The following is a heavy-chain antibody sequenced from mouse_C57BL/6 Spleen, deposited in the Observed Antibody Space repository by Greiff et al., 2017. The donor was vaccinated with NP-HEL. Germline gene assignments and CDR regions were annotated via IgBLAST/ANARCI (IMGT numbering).Heavy chain of an antibody. CDR3: ARLRNYYGSSYNYFDY. CDR2: IYPGDGDT. J-gene: IGHJ2*01. V-gene: IGHV1-80*01. CDR1: GYAFSSYW. Sequence: QVQLQQSGAELVKPGASVKISCKASGYAFSSYWMNWVKQRPGKGLEWIGQIYPGDGDTNYNGKFKGKATLTADKSSSTAYMQLSSLTSEDSAVYVCARLRNYYGSSYNYFDYWGQGTTLTVSS. D-gene: IGHD1-1*01.